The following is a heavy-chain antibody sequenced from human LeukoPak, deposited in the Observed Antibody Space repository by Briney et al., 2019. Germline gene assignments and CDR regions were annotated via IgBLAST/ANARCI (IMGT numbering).Heavy chain of an antibody. CDR3: ARVYYGSNWYYFDY. Sequence: SETLSLTCTVSGGSISSSSYYWGWIRQPPGKGLEWIGSIYYSGSTNYNPSLKSRVTISVDKSKNQFSLKLNSVTAADTAVYYCARVYYGSNWYYFDYWGQGTLVTVSS. CDR1: GGSISSSSYY. D-gene: IGHD3-10*01. CDR2: IYYSGST. V-gene: IGHV4-39*07. J-gene: IGHJ4*02.